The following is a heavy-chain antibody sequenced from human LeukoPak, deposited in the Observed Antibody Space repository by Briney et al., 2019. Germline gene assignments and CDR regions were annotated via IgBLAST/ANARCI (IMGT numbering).Heavy chain of an antibody. V-gene: IGHV3-7*01. J-gene: IGHJ4*02. CDR1: AFTFSSYW. CDR2: IKQDGSEK. CDR3: ARGLHFRVYDSSDYYPY. D-gene: IGHD3-22*01. Sequence: GSLRLSCAASAFTFSSYWMNWVRQAPGKGLEWVANIKQDGSEKYYVDSVKGRFTISRDNAKNSLYLQMNSLRAEDTAVYYCARGLHFRVYDSSDYYPYWGQGTLVTVSS.